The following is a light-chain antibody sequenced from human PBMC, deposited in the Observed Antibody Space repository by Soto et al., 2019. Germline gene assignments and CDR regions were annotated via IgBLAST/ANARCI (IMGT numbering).Light chain of an antibody. Sequence: DIQLTQSPSFLSASVGDRVTITCRASQGISSYLAWYQQKPGKAPKLLIYAASTLQSGVPSRFSGSGSGTEFTPTISSLQPEDFATYYCQQLNSYPWTFGQGTKLEIK. J-gene: IGKJ2*01. CDR1: QGISSY. CDR3: QQLNSYPWT. V-gene: IGKV1-9*01. CDR2: AAS.